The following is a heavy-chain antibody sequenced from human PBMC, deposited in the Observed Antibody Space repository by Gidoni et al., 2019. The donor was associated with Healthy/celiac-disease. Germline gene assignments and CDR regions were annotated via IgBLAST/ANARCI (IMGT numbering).Heavy chain of an antibody. V-gene: IGHV1-69*01. J-gene: IGHJ4*02. D-gene: IGHD6-13*01. CDR2: IIPIFGTA. CDR1: GGTFSSYA. Sequence: QVQLVQSGAEVKKPGSSVNVSCKSSGGTFSSYALRCVRQAPGKGLEWMGGIIPIFGTANYEEKFQGRVTITADESTSTAYMELSSLRSEDTAVYYCARGNRRSSSSKPHTEGGNEYYLDYWGQGTLVTVSS. CDR3: ARGNRRSSSSKPHTEGGNEYYLDY.